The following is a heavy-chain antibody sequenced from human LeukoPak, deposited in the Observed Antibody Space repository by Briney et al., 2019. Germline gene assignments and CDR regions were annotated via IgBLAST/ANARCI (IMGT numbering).Heavy chain of an antibody. CDR2: INPDGSGK. CDR1: GFTLSTYW. Sequence: GGSLRLSCEASGFTLSTYWMNWVRQVPGKGLDWLANINPDGSGKRYVDSVKGRFTIARDNADNSLSLQMNSLRAEDTAVYYCASWGAGGNSWGQGTLVTVSS. CDR3: ASWGAGGNS. D-gene: IGHD3-16*01. J-gene: IGHJ4*02. V-gene: IGHV3-7*01.